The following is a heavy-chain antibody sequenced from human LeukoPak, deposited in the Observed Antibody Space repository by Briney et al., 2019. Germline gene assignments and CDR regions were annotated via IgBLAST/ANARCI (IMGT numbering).Heavy chain of an antibody. D-gene: IGHD3-9*01. CDR2: ISSSSSYT. CDR1: GFTFSSYW. J-gene: IGHJ3*02. Sequence: GGSLRLSCAASGFTFSSYWMSWVRQAPGKGLEWVSSISSSSSYTYYADSVKGRFTISRDNAKNSLYLQMNSLRAEDTAVYYCARDGPPPLYYDILTGYYSAFDIWGQGTMVTVSS. CDR3: ARDGPPPLYYDILTGYYSAFDI. V-gene: IGHV3-21*01.